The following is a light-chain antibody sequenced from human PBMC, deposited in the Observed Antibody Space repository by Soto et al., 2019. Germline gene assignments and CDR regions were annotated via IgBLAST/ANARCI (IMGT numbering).Light chain of an antibody. Sequence: EIVLTQSPGTQSLSRGETATLSCRASQSVGRNNLAWYHLKPGQTPRLLIYDASSSATGIPDRFSGSGSGTDFTLTISRLEPEDFAVYYCQQDANSITFGQGKRLEIE. CDR1: QSVGRNN. CDR2: DAS. J-gene: IGKJ5*01. V-gene: IGKV3-20*01. CDR3: QQDANSIT.